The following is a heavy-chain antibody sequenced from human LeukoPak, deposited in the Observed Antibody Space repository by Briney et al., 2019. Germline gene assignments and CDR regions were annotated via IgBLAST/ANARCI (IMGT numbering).Heavy chain of an antibody. CDR1: GFTFSSYE. D-gene: IGHD6-13*01. Sequence: GGSLRLSCAASGFTFSSYEMNWVRQAPGKGLEWVSYISSSGSTIYYAESVKGRFTISRDNSKNTLYLQMDSLRPEDTAVYYCAKQYGGYFEYWGQGTLVSVSS. J-gene: IGHJ4*02. CDR3: AKQYGGYFEY. CDR2: ISSSGSTI. V-gene: IGHV3-48*03.